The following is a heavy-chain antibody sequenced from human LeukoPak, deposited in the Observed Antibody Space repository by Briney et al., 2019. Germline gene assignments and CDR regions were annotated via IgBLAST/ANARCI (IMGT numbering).Heavy chain of an antibody. CDR2: ISGDGSIK. J-gene: IGHJ4*02. Sequence: GGSLRLSCSASKFTFSHYGMQWVRQAPGKGLEWVAVISGDGSIKIYADSVKGRITLSRDNSINTVDLQMNSLRAEDTAVYYCVKEYHSRGFGAYFDYWGQGTLVTVSS. D-gene: IGHD3-3*01. CDR3: VKEYHSRGFGAYFDY. CDR1: KFTFSHYG. V-gene: IGHV3-30*18.